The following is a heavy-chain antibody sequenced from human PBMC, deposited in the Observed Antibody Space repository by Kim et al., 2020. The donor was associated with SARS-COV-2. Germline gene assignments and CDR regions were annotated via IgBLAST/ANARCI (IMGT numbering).Heavy chain of an antibody. V-gene: IGHV1-69*01. J-gene: IGHJ6*02. Sequence: KFQGRVTITADASSNTAYMDLGSLKSEDTAVYYCARARYTSRAVYYYGMDVWGQGTTVTVSS. D-gene: IGHD6-13*01. CDR3: ARARYTSRAVYYYGMDV.